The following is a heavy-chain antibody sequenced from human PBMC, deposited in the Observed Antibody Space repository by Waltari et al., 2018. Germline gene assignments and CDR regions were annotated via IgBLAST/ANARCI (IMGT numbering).Heavy chain of an antibody. D-gene: IGHD6-6*01. CDR2: INPNSGGT. Sequence: QVQLVQSGAEVKKPGASVKVSCKASGYTFTGYYMHWVRQAPGQGLEWMGRINPNSGGTNYAQKFQGRVTMTRDTSISTAYMELSRLRSDDTAVYYCARGRVLAARGVSVFDIWGQGTMVTVSS. CDR3: ARGRVLAARGVSVFDI. J-gene: IGHJ3*02. V-gene: IGHV1-2*06. CDR1: GYTFTGYY.